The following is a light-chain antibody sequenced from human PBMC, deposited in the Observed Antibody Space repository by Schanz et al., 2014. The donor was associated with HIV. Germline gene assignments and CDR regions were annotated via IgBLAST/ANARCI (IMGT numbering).Light chain of an antibody. CDR2: VGTGGIVG. CDR1: SDYNTYR. CDR3: GADHGSGSNFVVV. V-gene: IGLV9-49*01. J-gene: IGLJ2*01. Sequence: QLVLTQPPSASASLGASVTLTCTLSSDYNTYRVVWYQQRPGKGPRFVMRVGTGGIVGSKGDGIPERFSVLGSGLNRYLTIKNIQEEDESEYYCGADHGSGSNFVVVFGGGTKLT.